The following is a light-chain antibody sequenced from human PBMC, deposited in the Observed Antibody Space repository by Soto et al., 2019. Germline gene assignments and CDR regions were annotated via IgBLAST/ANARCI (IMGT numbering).Light chain of an antibody. Sequence: DIQVTQSPSSVSASVGDRVTITCRASQGIGNWLAWYQQKPGKGPELLIYAASKLQSGVPSRFRGSGSGTEFTLTISSLQPEDIATYYCQQANSFPSTFGQGTRLEIK. CDR1: QGIGNW. CDR3: QQANSFPST. V-gene: IGKV1-12*01. CDR2: AAS. J-gene: IGKJ5*01.